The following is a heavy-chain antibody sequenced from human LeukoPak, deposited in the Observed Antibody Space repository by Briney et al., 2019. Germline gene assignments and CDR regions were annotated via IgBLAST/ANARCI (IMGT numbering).Heavy chain of an antibody. Sequence: SETLSLSCTVSGGSVSSDYFYWIWIRQPPGKGLEWIGYISYSGNTNYNPSLKSRVTITVDTSKNQFSLKLSSVTAADTAIYYCARDFTGSYLAFDIWGQGTMDTVSS. J-gene: IGHJ3*02. V-gene: IGHV4-61*01. CDR2: ISYSGNT. CDR1: GGSVSSDYFY. D-gene: IGHD1-26*01. CDR3: ARDFTGSYLAFDI.